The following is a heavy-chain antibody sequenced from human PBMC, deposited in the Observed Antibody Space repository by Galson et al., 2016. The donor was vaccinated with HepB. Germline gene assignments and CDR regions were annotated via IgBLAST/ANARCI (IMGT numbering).Heavy chain of an antibody. CDR1: GFTFSDYG. V-gene: IGHV3-30*18. CDR2: ISCDGINK. Sequence: SLRLSCAASGFTFSDYGMPWVRQAPGKGLEWVAVISCDGINKYYADSVKGRFTISRDNSKNTLYLQMNSLRTEDTAGYYWAKGETPMGGVIVEAFDIWGQGTMVTVSS. D-gene: IGHD3-16*02. J-gene: IGHJ3*02. CDR3: AKGETPMGGVIVEAFDI.